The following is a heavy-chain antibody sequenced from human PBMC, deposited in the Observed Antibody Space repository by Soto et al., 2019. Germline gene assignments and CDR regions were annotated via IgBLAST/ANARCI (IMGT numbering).Heavy chain of an antibody. V-gene: IGHV3-23*01. CDR3: AKKYYYGSGRGLDY. CDR2: LSGSGGST. Sequence: EVQLLESGGGLVQPGGSLRLSCAASGLTFSSYAMSWVRQAPGKGLEWVSALSGSGGSTYYADSVKGRFTISRDNSKNALYLQMNSLRAEDTAVYYCAKKYYYGSGRGLDYWGQGTLVTVSS. J-gene: IGHJ4*02. CDR1: GLTFSSYA. D-gene: IGHD3-10*01.